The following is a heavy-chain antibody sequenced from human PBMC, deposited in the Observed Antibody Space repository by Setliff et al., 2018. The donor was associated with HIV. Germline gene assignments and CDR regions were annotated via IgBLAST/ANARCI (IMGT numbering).Heavy chain of an antibody. CDR3: ARHDGMKAARRYNNDYMDV. CDR1: GDSTSSSIYY. D-gene: IGHD6-6*01. J-gene: IGHJ6*03. V-gene: IGHV4-39*01. Sequence: SETLSLTCTVSGDSTSSSIYYWGWVRQPPGKGLEWIGGIYYTGSPFYNPSLKSRVTISVDTSNNQFSLKLSSVTAADTAVYYCARHDGMKAARRYNNDYMDVWGKGTTVTVSS. CDR2: IYYTGSP.